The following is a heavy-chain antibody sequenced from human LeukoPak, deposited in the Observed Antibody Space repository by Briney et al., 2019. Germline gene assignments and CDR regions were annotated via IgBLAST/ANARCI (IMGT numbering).Heavy chain of an antibody. Sequence: SETLSLTCTVYGGSFSDYYWSWIRQPPGKGLEWIGEINDSGSTNYNPSLKSRVTISIDTSKSHFSLRLSSVTAADTAVYYCARGRRGATTYKWGQGTLVTVSS. V-gene: IGHV4-34*01. CDR3: ARGRRGATTYK. CDR1: GGSFSDYY. D-gene: IGHD5-24*01. CDR2: INDSGST. J-gene: IGHJ4*02.